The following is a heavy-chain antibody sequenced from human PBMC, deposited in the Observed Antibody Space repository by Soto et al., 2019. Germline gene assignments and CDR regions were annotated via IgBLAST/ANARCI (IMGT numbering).Heavy chain of an antibody. CDR2: IIPIFGTA. V-gene: IGHV1-69*13. J-gene: IGHJ6*02. CDR3: ARGSPRRFLEGWNYYYGMDV. D-gene: IGHD3-3*01. CDR1: GGTFSSYA. Sequence: SVKVSCKASGGTFSSYAISWVRQAPGQGLERMGGIIPIFGTANYAQKFQGRVTITADESTSTAYMELSSPRSEDTAVYYCARGSPRRFLEGWNYYYGMDVWGQGTTATVSS.